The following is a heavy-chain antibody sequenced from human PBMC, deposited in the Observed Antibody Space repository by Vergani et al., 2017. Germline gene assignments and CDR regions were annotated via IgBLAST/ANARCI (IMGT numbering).Heavy chain of an antibody. CDR3: AGYRVAARHYYYYGMDV. D-gene: IGHD6-25*01. V-gene: IGHV4-31*03. J-gene: IGHJ6*02. Sequence: QVQLQESGQGLVKPSQTLSLTCTVSGGSISSGGYYWSWIRQHPGKGLEWIGYIYYSGSTYYNPSLKSRVTISVDTSKNQFSLKLSSVTAADTAVYYCAGYRVAARHYYYYGMDVWGQGTTVTVSS. CDR1: GGSISSGGYY. CDR2: IYYSGST.